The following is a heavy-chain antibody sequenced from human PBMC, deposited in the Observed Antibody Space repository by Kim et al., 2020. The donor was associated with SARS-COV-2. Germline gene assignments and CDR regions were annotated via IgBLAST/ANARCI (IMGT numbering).Heavy chain of an antibody. CDR2: IYGGGRI. J-gene: IGHJ4*02. V-gene: IGHV3-53*01. D-gene: IGHD5-18*01. CDR3: ARGGYSYGHFDF. Sequence: GGSLRLSCVASGFDVTGTYMSWVRQVPGKGLEWVSLIYGGGRIYYADSAKGRFTISRDNSRSTVYLQMNSLRAGDTAVYYCARGGYSYGHFDFWCQGTL. CDR1: GFDVTGTY.